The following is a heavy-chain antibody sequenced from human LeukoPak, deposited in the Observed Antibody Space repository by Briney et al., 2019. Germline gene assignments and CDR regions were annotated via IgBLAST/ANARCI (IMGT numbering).Heavy chain of an antibody. CDR1: GFTLSNHW. CDR2: VNRDGSET. Sequence: PGGSLRLSCAASGFTLSNHWMTWVRQVPGRRPEWVANVNRDGSETYYLDSVKGRFTISKDNAKNSLYLQMNSLRAEDTALYHCARNNGMDVWGQGTTVIVSS. V-gene: IGHV3-7*03. CDR3: ARNNGMDV. J-gene: IGHJ6*02.